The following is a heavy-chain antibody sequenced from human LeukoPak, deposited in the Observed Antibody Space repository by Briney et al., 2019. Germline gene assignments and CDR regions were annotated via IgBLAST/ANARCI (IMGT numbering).Heavy chain of an antibody. V-gene: IGHV3-33*01. CDR1: GFTFSSYG. CDR3: ARDLEQLLYYFDY. CDR2: IWYDGSNK. J-gene: IGHJ4*02. D-gene: IGHD6-6*01. Sequence: GRSLRLSRAASGFTFSSYGRRWVRQAPGKGLEWVAVIWYDGSNKYYADSVKGRFTISRDNSKNTLYLQMNSLRAEDTAVYYCARDLEQLLYYFDYWGQGTLVTVSS.